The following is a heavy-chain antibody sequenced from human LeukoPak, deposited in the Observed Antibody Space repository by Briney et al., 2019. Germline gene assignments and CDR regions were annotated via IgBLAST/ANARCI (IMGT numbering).Heavy chain of an antibody. CDR3: ARVVTAHKGFDAFDI. D-gene: IGHD2-21*02. Sequence: EASVKVSCKASGYTFTGYYMNWVRQAPGQGLEWMGRINPNSGGTNYAQKFQGRVTMTRDTSISTAYMELSRLRSDDTAVYYCARVVTAHKGFDAFDIWGQGTMVTVSS. CDR1: GYTFTGYY. J-gene: IGHJ3*02. V-gene: IGHV1-2*06. CDR2: INPNSGGT.